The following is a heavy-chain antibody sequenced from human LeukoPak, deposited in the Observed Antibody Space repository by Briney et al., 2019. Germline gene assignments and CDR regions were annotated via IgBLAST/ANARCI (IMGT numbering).Heavy chain of an antibody. CDR3: ARGRDKGDY. V-gene: IGHV1-18*04. CDR2: ISAYNGNT. Sequence: GASVKVSCKASGYTFTSYYMHWVRQAPGQGLEWMGWISAYNGNTDYAQKFQGRVTMTTDTSTTTAYMHLTSLSSDDTAVYYCARGRDKGDYWGQGTLVTVSS. CDR1: GYTFTSYY. J-gene: IGHJ4*02.